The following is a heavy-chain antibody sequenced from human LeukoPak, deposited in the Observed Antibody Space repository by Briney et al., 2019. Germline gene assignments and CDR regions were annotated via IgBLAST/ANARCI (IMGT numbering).Heavy chain of an antibody. J-gene: IGHJ4*02. CDR1: GFTFSRYT. Sequence: GGSLRLSCAASGFTFSRYTINWVRQAPGKGLEWVSSISGGGSYTYYADPVKGRFTITRDNAKNSVSLQMNSLSAEDTAIYYCARDGGYDWFGLDSWGQGTLVTVSS. V-gene: IGHV3-21*01. CDR2: ISGGGSYT. D-gene: IGHD3-10*01. CDR3: ARDGGYDWFGLDS.